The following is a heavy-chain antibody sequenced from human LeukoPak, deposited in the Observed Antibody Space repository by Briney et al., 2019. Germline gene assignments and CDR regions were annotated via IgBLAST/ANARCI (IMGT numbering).Heavy chain of an antibody. J-gene: IGHJ4*02. CDR3: ARTGPSRDGFDY. D-gene: IGHD5-24*01. CDR2: IKQDGSEK. Sequence: GGSLRLSCAASGFTFTSYNMNWVRQAPGKGLEWVANIKQDGSEKYYVDSVKGRFTISRDNAKNSLYLQMNSLRAEDTAVYYCARTGPSRDGFDYWGQGTLVTVSS. V-gene: IGHV3-7*01. CDR1: GFTFTSYN.